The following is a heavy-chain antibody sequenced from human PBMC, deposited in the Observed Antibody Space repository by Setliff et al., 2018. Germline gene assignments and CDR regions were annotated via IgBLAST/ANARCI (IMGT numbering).Heavy chain of an antibody. CDR1: GFSLSDGRVG. CDR2: IFSMDQK. J-gene: IGHJ6*02. D-gene: IGHD3-22*01. CDR3: ARIGTSSVLYGMDV. Sequence: SGPTLVNPTETLTLTCTISGFSLSDGRVGVTWIRQPPGKALEWLATIFSMDQKSYSASLESRLLISKDTSATQVVLMMTNMNPADTGTYYCARIGTSSVLYGMDVWGQGTTVTVSS. V-gene: IGHV2-26*03.